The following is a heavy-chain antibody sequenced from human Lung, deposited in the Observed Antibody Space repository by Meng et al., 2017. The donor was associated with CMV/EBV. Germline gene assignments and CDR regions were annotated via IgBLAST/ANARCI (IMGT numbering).Heavy chain of an antibody. CDR1: GYTSSRYA. D-gene: IGHD4-11*01. V-gene: IGHV1-3*04. J-gene: IGHJ6*02. CDR3: ATNDYPAMDV. Sequence: SCKAFGYTSSRYAIHWVRQAPGQRLEWMGWIDTGNANVRYSQKFQGRVTITRDTSASTVYMEVISLSPEDTALYYCATNDYPAMDVWGLGTAVTVSS. CDR2: IDTGNANV.